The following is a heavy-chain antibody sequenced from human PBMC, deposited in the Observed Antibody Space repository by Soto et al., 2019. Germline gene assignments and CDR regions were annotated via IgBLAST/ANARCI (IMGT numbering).Heavy chain of an antibody. CDR2: IYHSGNT. V-gene: IGHV4-30-2*01. CDR1: GGSISSGGYS. CDR3: ARVPSP. J-gene: IGHJ5*02. Sequence: QLQLQESGSGLVKPSQTLSLTCAVSGGSISSGGYSWSWIRQPPGKGLEWIGYIYHSGNTYYNPSLRSRAHISVARSKNQFSLKLSSVTAAATAVHYCARVPSPWGQGTLVTVSS.